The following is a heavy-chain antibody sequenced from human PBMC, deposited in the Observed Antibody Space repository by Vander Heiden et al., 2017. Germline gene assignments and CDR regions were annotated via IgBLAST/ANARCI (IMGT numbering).Heavy chain of an antibody. Sequence: EVQLLESGGGLVQPGGSLSLSCAASGFPFSNYAMTWVRQAPGKGLEWVSGISGSGGSKYYADSVKGRFTISRDNSKNTLYLQMNSLRAEDTAVYYCTGPFIYCGSSSSCADYWGQGTLVTVSS. CDR1: GFPFSNYA. CDR3: TGPFIYCGSSSSCADY. J-gene: IGHJ4*02. V-gene: IGHV3-23*01. CDR2: ISGSGGSK. D-gene: IGHD2-2*01.